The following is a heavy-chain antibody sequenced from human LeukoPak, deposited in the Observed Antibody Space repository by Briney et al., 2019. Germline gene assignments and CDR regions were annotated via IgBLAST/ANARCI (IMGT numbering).Heavy chain of an antibody. J-gene: IGHJ5*02. CDR1: GYTFTTYG. D-gene: IGHD3-10*01. CDR2: INAHNGNT. V-gene: IGHV1-18*01. CDR3: ARGYYYGSGNYYSNWFDP. Sequence: ASVKVSCMASGYTFTTYGISSVRQAPGQGLEWMGWINAHNGNTKYVEDFQGRITMATDTSTSTAYMELRSLRSDDTAVYYCARGYYYGSGNYYSNWFDPWGQGTLVTVSS.